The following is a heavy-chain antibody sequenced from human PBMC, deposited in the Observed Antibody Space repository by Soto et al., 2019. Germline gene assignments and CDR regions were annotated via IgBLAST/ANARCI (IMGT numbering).Heavy chain of an antibody. CDR1: GFTFSDHY. J-gene: IGHJ4*02. CDR3: ATGRLEATIQGY. CDR2: ISSSGSSI. Sequence: PGGSLRLSCAAPGFTFSDHYMSWIRQAPGKGLEWISYISSSGSSIVYADSVEGRFTISRDNAKNSLYLQMNSLRADDSAVYFCATGRLEATIQGYWGQGTQVTVSS. V-gene: IGHV3-11*01. D-gene: IGHD1-26*01.